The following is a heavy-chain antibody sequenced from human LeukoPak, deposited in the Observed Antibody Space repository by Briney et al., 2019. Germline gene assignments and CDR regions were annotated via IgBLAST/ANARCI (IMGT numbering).Heavy chain of an antibody. CDR1: GGSISSSSYY. J-gene: IGHJ6*02. CDR3: ARAQLNLLVDFGMDV. CDR2: LFYSGTS. Sequence: SETLSLTCTVSGGSISSSSYYWGWIRQPPGKGLEYVGSLFYSGTSYYNPSLKSRVTMSVDTSKNQFSLKLSSVTAVDTAVYYCARAQLNLLVDFGMDVWGQGTTVTVSS. D-gene: IGHD1-1*01. V-gene: IGHV4-39*07.